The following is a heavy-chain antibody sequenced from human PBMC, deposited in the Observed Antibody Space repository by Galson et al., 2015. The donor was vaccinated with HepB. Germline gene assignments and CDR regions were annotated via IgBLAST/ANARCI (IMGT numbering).Heavy chain of an antibody. V-gene: IGHV3-7*01. CDR2: IKQDGSEK. CDR3: TRGGSRWDVGDAFDI. Sequence: SLRLSCAGSGFTFRSHWMSWVRLAPGKGLEWVANIKQDGSEKYYVDSVKGRFTISRDNGKNSLYLQMNSLRVADTAVYYCTRGGSRWDVGDAFDIWGQGAMVTVSS. J-gene: IGHJ3*02. D-gene: IGHD6-13*01. CDR1: GFTFRSHW.